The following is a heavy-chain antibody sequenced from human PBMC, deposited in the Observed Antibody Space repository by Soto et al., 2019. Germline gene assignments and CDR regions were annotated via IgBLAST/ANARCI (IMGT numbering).Heavy chain of an antibody. CDR1: GGSISSRSYY. V-gene: IGHV4-39*07. J-gene: IGHJ6*03. CDR2: IFYSGST. CDR3: ARSPAHYYGSGSYYRPTYYYYYYMDV. Sequence: SETLSLTCTVSGGSISSRSYYWGWIRQPPGKGLEWIGSIFYSGSTYYNPSLKSRVTISVDTSKNQFSLKLSSVTAADTAVYYCARSPAHYYGSGSYYRPTYYYYYYMDVWGKGTKVTVSS. D-gene: IGHD3-10*01.